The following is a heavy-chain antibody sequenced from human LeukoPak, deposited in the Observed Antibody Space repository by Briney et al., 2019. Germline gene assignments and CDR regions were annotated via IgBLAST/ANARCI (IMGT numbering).Heavy chain of an antibody. Sequence: ASVKVSCKASGYTFTSYDINWVRQATGQGLEWMGWMNPNSGNTGYAQKFQGRVTMTRNTSISTAYMELSSLRSEDTAVYYCARRPAGWFGELLPYFDYWGQGTLVTVSS. CDR1: GYTFTSYD. V-gene: IGHV1-8*01. CDR2: MNPNSGNT. D-gene: IGHD3-10*01. CDR3: ARRPAGWFGELLPYFDY. J-gene: IGHJ4*02.